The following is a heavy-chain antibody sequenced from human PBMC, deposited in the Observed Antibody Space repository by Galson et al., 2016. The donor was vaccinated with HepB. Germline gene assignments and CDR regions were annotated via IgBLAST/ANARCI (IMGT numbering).Heavy chain of an antibody. Sequence: SLRLSCAASGFTFSSYGMHWVRQAPGKGLEWVALIWYDGSNKYYADSVKGRFTISRDNSKNTLYLQMNSLRAEDTAVYYCAREDSPIAAASFDCWGKGTLVTVSS. V-gene: IGHV3-33*01. CDR2: IWYDGSNK. J-gene: IGHJ4*02. D-gene: IGHD6-13*01. CDR3: AREDSPIAAASFDC. CDR1: GFTFSSYG.